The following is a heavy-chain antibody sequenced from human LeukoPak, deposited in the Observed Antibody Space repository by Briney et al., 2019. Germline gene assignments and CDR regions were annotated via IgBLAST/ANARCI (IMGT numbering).Heavy chain of an antibody. CDR2: MNPNSGNT. J-gene: IGHJ4*02. Sequence: ASVNVSCKASGYTFTSHDINWVRQATGQGLEWMGWMNPNSGNTGYAQKFQGRVTMTRNTSISTAYMELSSLRSEDTAVYYCARGYYYDSSGYYPRHDYWGQGTLVTVSS. CDR1: GYTFTSHD. CDR3: ARGYYYDSSGYYPRHDY. D-gene: IGHD3-22*01. V-gene: IGHV1-8*01.